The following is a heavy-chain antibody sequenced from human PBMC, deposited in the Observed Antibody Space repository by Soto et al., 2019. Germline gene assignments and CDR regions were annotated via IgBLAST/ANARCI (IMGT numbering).Heavy chain of an antibody. Sequence: SETLSLTCTVSGASISGFYWSWIRKSAGKGLEWIGRIYATGTTDYNPSLKSRVMMSVDTSKKQFSLKLRSVAAADTAVYYCVRDGTKTLRDWFDPWGQGXSVTVSS. D-gene: IGHD1-1*01. CDR1: GASISGFY. V-gene: IGHV4-4*07. CDR2: IYATGTT. CDR3: VRDGTKTLRDWFDP. J-gene: IGHJ5*02.